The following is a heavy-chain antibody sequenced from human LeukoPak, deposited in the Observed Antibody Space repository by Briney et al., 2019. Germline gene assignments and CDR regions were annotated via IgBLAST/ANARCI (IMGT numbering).Heavy chain of an antibody. V-gene: IGHV3-23*01. CDR2: ISGSGGST. J-gene: IGHJ4*02. D-gene: IGHD6-13*01. CDR1: GFTFSSYA. Sequence: GGSLRLSCAASGFTFSSYAMSWVRQAPGKGLEWVSAISGSGGSTYYADSVKGRFTISRDNSKNTLYLQMNSLRAEDTAVYYCAKDGAYSSSWYDGDYWGQGTLVTVSS. CDR3: AKDGAYSSSWYDGDY.